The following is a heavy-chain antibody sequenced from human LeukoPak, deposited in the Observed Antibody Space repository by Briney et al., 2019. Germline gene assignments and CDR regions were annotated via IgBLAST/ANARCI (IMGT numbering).Heavy chain of an antibody. CDR2: INHSGST. CDR1: GFIFSQYS. CDR3: ARLEAYSSSSGGWFDP. Sequence: GSLRLSCAASGFIFSQYSMNWVRQPPGKGLEWIGEINHSGSTNYNPSLKSRVTISVDTSKNQFSLKLSSVTAADTAVYYCARLEAYSSSSGGWFDPWGQGTLVSVSS. V-gene: IGHV4-34*01. D-gene: IGHD6-6*01. J-gene: IGHJ5*02.